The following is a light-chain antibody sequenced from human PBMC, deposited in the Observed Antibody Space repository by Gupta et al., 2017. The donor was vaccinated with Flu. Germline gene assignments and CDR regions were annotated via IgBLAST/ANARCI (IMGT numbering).Light chain of an antibody. CDR2: YAS. CDR1: QSSGSN. J-gene: IGKJ5*01. V-gene: IGKV6-21*02. CDR3: QRCSSVRNT. Sequence: AELPSVTPREKVTITCRASQSSGSNLHWHQQKPGQSPKLLIKYASLPTSGVPSRFSGHASGTDFTLTINILAAEDVATYYCQRCSSVRNTFGQGTQVEIK.